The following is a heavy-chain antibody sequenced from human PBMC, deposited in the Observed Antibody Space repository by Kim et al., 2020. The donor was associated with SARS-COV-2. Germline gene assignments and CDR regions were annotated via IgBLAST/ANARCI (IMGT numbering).Heavy chain of an antibody. D-gene: IGHD1-26*01. CDR3: ARRQKMSGSYSSYYYYFGLDV. Sequence: GESLKISCKGSGYSFANYWIGWVRQMPGKGLEWMGIIYPDDSDTKYSPSFQGLVTISADKSISTAYLQWSSLKASDTAMYYCARRQKMSGSYSSYYYYFGLDVWGQGTTVTVSS. CDR2: IYPDDSDT. J-gene: IGHJ6*02. CDR1: GYSFANYW. V-gene: IGHV5-51*01.